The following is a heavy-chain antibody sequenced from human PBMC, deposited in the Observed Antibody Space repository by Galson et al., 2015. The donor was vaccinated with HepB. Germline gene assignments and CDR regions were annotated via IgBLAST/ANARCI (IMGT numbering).Heavy chain of an antibody. CDR2: ISGSGGST. D-gene: IGHD3-9*01. CDR3: AKLVPGLPFDPNAFDI. V-gene: IGHV3-23*01. Sequence: SLRLSCAASGFTFSSYAMSWVRQAPGKGLEWVSAISGSGGSTYYADSVKGRFTISRDNSKNTLYLQMNSLRAEDTAVYYCAKLVPGLPFDPNAFDIWGQGTMVTVSS. CDR1: GFTFSSYA. J-gene: IGHJ3*02.